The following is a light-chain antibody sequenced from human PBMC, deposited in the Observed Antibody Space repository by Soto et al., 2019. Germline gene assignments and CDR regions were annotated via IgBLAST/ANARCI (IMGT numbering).Light chain of an antibody. Sequence: ALTQPASVSGSPGQSITISCTGTSSDVGAYNFVSWYQQYPGKAPKVMIYEVNNRPSGVSNRFSGSKSGNTASLTISGLQAEDEADYYCSSFTRSSTYVFGSGTKV. J-gene: IGLJ1*01. CDR1: SSDVGAYNF. V-gene: IGLV2-14*01. CDR2: EVN. CDR3: SSFTRSSTYV.